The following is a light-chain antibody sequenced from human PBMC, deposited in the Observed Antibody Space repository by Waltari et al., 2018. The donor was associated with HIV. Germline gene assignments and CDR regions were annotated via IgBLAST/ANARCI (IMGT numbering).Light chain of an antibody. CDR3: ATWDDSLSVVV. CDR1: SSNIGSNY. Sequence: QSVLTQPPSASGTPGQRVTISCSGSSSNIGSNYVYWYQQLPGTAPKLLIYRNNHRPSGGPDRFSCSKSCTSAALASSGLRSEDEADYYFATWDDSLSVVVFGGGTKLTVL. CDR2: RNN. J-gene: IGLJ2*01. V-gene: IGLV1-47*01.